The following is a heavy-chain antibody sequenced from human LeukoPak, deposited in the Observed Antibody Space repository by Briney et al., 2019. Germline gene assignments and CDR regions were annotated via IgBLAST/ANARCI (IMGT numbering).Heavy chain of an antibody. J-gene: IGHJ4*02. CDR3: AKDRLAEQWLAPLDY. Sequence: GGSLRLSCATSGFTFSSYGMHWVRQAPGRGLEWVAIISYDGSKKYYADSVKGRFTISRDNSKNTVYLQMNSLGGEDTAVYNCAKDRLAEQWLAPLDYWGQGTLVTVSS. V-gene: IGHV3-30*18. CDR2: ISYDGSKK. D-gene: IGHD6-19*01. CDR1: GFTFSSYG.